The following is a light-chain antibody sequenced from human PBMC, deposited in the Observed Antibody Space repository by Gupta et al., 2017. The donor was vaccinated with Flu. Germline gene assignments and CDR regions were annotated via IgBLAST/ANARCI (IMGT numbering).Light chain of an antibody. CDR3: TSWASSSPPWV. Sequence: SALTQPASVSGSPGPSITISCTGTSSDVGNYKYVSWYQQHPGKAPKLMIYEVSYRPSGISNRFSGSKSGNTASLTISGLQAEDEADYFCTSWASSSPPWVFGGGTKLTVL. CDR1: SSDVGNYKY. CDR2: EVS. V-gene: IGLV2-14*01. J-gene: IGLJ3*02.